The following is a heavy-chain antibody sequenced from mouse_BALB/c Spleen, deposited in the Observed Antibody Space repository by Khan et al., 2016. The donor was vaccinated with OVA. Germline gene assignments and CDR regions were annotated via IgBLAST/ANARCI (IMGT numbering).Heavy chain of an antibody. Sequence: EVELVESGGGLVQPGGSRKLSCVASGFTFSSFGMHWVRQAPEKGLEWVAYISGDSSTIYYTDTVKGRLTISRDNPKNTLFLQMTSLRSEDMAMYYCARSYFYGYYFDQWGQGTTLTVSS. D-gene: IGHD1-1*01. V-gene: IGHV5-17*02. CDR3: ARSYFYGYYFDQ. CDR2: ISGDSSTI. J-gene: IGHJ2*01. CDR1: GFTFSSFG.